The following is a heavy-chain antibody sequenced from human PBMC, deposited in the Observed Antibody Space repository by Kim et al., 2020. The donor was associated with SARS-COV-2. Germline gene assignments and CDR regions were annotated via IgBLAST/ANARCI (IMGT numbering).Heavy chain of an antibody. Sequence: GGSLRLSCAASGFTFSSYWMSWVRQAPGKGLEWVANIKQDGSEKYYVDSVKGRFTISRDNAKNSLYLQMNSLRAEDTAVYYCARDSDIVVVPAAPDLDAFDIWGQGTMVTVSS. CDR3: ARDSDIVVVPAAPDLDAFDI. CDR1: GFTFSSYW. J-gene: IGHJ3*02. D-gene: IGHD2-2*01. V-gene: IGHV3-7*01. CDR2: IKQDGSEK.